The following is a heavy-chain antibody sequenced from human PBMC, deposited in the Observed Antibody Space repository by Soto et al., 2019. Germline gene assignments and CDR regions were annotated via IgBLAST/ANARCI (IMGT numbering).Heavy chain of an antibody. CDR2: ISGSGGST. CDR3: AKDHRSGSYYVGYFDY. CDR1: GFTFSSYA. D-gene: IGHD1-26*01. J-gene: IGHJ4*02. V-gene: IGHV3-23*01. Sequence: GGSLRLSCAASGFTFSSYAMSWVRQAPGKGLEWVSAISGSGGSTYYADSVKGRFTISRDNSKNTLYLQMNSLRAEDTAVYYCAKDHRSGSYYVGYFDYWGQGTLVTVSS.